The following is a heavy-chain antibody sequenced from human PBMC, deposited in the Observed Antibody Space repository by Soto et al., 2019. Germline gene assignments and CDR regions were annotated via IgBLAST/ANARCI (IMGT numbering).Heavy chain of an antibody. Sequence: EVQLVESGGGLVKPGGSLRLSCAASGFTFSSYSMNWVRQAPGKGLEWVSSISSSSSYIYYADSVKGRFTISRDNAKNSVYLQMNSLRAEDTAVYYCAREDRAAMADFDYWGQGTLVTVSS. CDR1: GFTFSSYS. V-gene: IGHV3-21*01. J-gene: IGHJ4*02. D-gene: IGHD5-18*01. CDR3: AREDRAAMADFDY. CDR2: ISSSSSYI.